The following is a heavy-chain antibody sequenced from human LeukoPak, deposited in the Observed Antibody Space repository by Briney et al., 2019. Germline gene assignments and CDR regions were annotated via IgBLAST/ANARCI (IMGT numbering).Heavy chain of an antibody. V-gene: IGHV1-8*03. J-gene: IGHJ6*03. CDR2: MNPNSGNT. CDR3: ARVITIFGVVTRGYMDV. Sequence: GASVKVSCKASGYTFTSYDINWVRQATGQGLEWMGWMNPNSGNTGYAKKFQGRVTITRNTSISTAYMELSSLRSEDTAVYYCARVITIFGVVTRGYMDVWGKGTTVTVSS. CDR1: GYTFTSYD. D-gene: IGHD3-3*01.